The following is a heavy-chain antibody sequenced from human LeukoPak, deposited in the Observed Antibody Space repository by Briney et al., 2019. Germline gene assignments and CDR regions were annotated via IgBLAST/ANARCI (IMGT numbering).Heavy chain of an antibody. J-gene: IGHJ4*02. Sequence: SETLSLTCTVSGGSISSSSYYWGWLRQPPGKGLEWIGSIYYSGSTYYNPSLKSRVTISVDTSKNQFSLKLSSVTAADTAVYYCARQYSSSWYGAVDYWGQGTLVTVSS. D-gene: IGHD6-13*01. V-gene: IGHV4-39*01. CDR2: IYYSGST. CDR3: ARQYSSSWYGAVDY. CDR1: GGSISSSSYY.